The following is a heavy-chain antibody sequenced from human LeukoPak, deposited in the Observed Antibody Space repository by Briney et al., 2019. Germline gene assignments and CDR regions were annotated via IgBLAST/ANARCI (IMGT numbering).Heavy chain of an antibody. J-gene: IGHJ4*02. D-gene: IGHD1-14*01. CDR3: ARDGNDGFDY. Sequence: PGGSLRLSCAASGFTFSSYWMSWVRQAPGKGLEWVANVNQDGSEKYYVDSVKGRFTISRDNAKNSLYLQMNSLRAEDTAVYHCARDGNDGFDYWGQGMLVTVSS. V-gene: IGHV3-7*05. CDR2: VNQDGSEK. CDR1: GFTFSSYW.